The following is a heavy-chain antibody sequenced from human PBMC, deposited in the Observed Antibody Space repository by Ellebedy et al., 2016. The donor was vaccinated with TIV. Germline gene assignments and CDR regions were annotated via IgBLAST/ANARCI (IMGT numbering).Heavy chain of an antibody. Sequence: SETLSLXCAISGDSVSGNSVAWSWIRQSPSRGLEWLGRTYYRSKWYTYYAESVQSRLTINPDTFKNQFSLQLNSVTPEDTAVYYCARDFTTVRGVMNPFDHWGQGILVTVSS. D-gene: IGHD3-10*01. CDR1: GDSVSGNSVA. V-gene: IGHV6-1*01. CDR2: TYYRSKWYT. J-gene: IGHJ5*02. CDR3: ARDFTTVRGVMNPFDH.